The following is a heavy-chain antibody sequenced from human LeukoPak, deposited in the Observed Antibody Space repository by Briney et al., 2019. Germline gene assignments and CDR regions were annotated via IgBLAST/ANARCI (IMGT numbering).Heavy chain of an antibody. J-gene: IGHJ3*02. V-gene: IGHV3-48*04. CDR2: ISSSSSTI. Sequence: PGGSLRLSCAASGFTFSSYGMNWVRQAPGKGLEWVSYISSSSSTIYYADSVKGRFTISRDNAKNSLYLQMNSLRAEDTAVYYCARVRRYSSGWYDASDIWGQGTMVTVSS. CDR3: ARVRRYSSGWYDASDI. CDR1: GFTFSSYG. D-gene: IGHD6-19*01.